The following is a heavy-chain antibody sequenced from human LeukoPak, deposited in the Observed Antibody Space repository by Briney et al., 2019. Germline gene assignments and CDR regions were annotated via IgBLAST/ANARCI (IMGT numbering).Heavy chain of an antibody. J-gene: IGHJ3*02. D-gene: IGHD6-13*01. CDR2: INPSGGST. Sequence: ASVKVSCKASGYTFTSYYMHWVRQAPGQGLEWMGIINPSGGSTSYAQKFQGRVTMTTDTSTSTAYMELRSLRSDDTAVYYCARDSAAAVGAFDIWGQGTMVTVSS. CDR1: GYTFTSYY. V-gene: IGHV1-46*01. CDR3: ARDSAAAVGAFDI.